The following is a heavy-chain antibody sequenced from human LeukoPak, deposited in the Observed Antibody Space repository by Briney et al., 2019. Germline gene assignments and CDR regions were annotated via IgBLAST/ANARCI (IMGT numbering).Heavy chain of an antibody. CDR1: GFTFSSHW. J-gene: IGHJ4*02. Sequence: PGGSLRLSCAASGFTFSSHWMHWVRQAPGKGVVWVTRISSDGSSTTYADSVKGRFTISRDNAKNTLYLQMSSLRAEDTAMYYCARISLSGWVNDHWGQGTLVTVSS. V-gene: IGHV3-74*01. D-gene: IGHD6-19*01. CDR2: ISSDGSST. CDR3: ARISLSGWVNDH.